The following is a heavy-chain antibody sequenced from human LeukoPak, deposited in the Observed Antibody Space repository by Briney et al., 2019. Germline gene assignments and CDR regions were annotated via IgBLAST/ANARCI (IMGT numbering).Heavy chain of an antibody. Sequence: SETLSLTCTVSGGSISSGGYYWSWIRQHPGKGLEWIGYIYYSGSTYYNPSLKSRVTISVDTSKNQFSLKLSSVTAADTAVCYCARGGTYYYDSSGLDYWGQGTLVTVSS. CDR2: IYYSGST. CDR1: GGSISSGGYY. J-gene: IGHJ4*02. D-gene: IGHD3-22*01. CDR3: ARGGTYYYDSSGLDY. V-gene: IGHV4-31*03.